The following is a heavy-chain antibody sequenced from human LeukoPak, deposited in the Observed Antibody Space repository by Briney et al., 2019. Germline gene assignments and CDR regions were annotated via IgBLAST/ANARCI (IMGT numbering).Heavy chain of an antibody. J-gene: IGHJ6*02. CDR3: ARDSEGDSYYDFHYGMDV. CDR2: IYYSGST. V-gene: IGHV4-39*07. CDR1: GGSISSSSYY. D-gene: IGHD3-3*01. Sequence: PSETLSLTCTVSGGSISSSSYYWGWIRQPPGKGLEWIGSIYYSGSTYYNPSLKSRVTISVDTSKNQFSLKLSSVTAADTAVYYCARDSEGDSYYDFHYGMDVWGQGTTVTVSS.